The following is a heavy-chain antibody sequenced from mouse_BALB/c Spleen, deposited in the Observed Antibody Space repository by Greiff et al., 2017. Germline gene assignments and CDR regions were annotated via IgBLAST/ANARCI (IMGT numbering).Heavy chain of an antibody. CDR1: GYSFTSYW. CDR3: ARGVTTATAY. D-gene: IGHD1-2*01. V-gene: IGHV1S126*01. Sequence: VQLQQSGPQLVRPGASVKISCKASGYSFTSYWMHWVKQRPGQGLEWIGMIDPSDSETRLNQKFKDKATLTVDKSSSTAYMQLSSPTSEDSAVYYCARGVTTATAYWGQGTLVTVSA. CDR2: IDPSDSET. J-gene: IGHJ3*01.